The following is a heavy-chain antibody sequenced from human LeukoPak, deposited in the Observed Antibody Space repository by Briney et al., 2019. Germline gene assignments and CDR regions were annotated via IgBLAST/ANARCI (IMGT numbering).Heavy chain of an antibody. CDR1: GFTFSSYL. D-gene: IGHD1-14*01. Sequence: GGSLRLSCAASGFTFSSYLMSWVRQAPGKGLEWVSTTSASGGNTYYADSVKGRFTTSRDNPKNTLLLQMNSLRAEDTAVYYCAKPGYITSGWFDYWGQGALVTVST. CDR3: AKPGYITSGWFDY. V-gene: IGHV3-23*01. CDR2: TSASGGNT. J-gene: IGHJ5*01.